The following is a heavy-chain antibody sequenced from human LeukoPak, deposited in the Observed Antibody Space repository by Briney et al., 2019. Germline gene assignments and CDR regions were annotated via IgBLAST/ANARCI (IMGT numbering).Heavy chain of an antibody. J-gene: IGHJ2*01. Sequence: GGSLRLSCAASGFTLHSSWMSWVRQAPGRGLEWVAHIRQDGSETYYVDSVEGRFTISRDIAQNSLYLQMNSLRAEDTAVYYCARPYVELGMLWYFDLWGRGTLVTVSS. CDR1: GFTLHSSW. D-gene: IGHD7-27*01. V-gene: IGHV3-7*01. CDR2: IRQDGSET. CDR3: ARPYVELGMLWYFDL.